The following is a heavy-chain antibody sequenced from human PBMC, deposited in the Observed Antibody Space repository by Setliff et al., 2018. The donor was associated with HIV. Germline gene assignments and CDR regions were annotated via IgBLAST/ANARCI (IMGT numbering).Heavy chain of an antibody. CDR2: IYYSGST. CDR1: GGSFSGYY. D-gene: IGHD4-4*01. V-gene: IGHV4-34*09. Sequence: PSETLSLTCAVYGGSFSGYYWNWIRQPPGKGLEWIGSIYYSGSTYYNPSLKSRVTISVDTSKNQFSLRLSSVTAADTAVYYCASMYSNYGRYYYYYMDVWGKGATVTVSS. CDR3: ASMYSNYGRYYYYYMDV. J-gene: IGHJ6*03.